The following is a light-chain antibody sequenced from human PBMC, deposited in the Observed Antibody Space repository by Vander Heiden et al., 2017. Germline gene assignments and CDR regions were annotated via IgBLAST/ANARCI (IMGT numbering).Light chain of an antibody. CDR2: AAS. CDR3: RQSYSTPWT. V-gene: IGKV1-39*01. J-gene: IGKJ1*01. CDR1: QSISSY. Sequence: DIQMTQSPSSLSASVGDRVTITCRASQSISSYLNWYQQKPGKTPKLLIYAASSLQSGVPSRFSGSGSGTDFTLTISSLQPEDFATYYRRQSYSTPWTFGQGTKVEIK.